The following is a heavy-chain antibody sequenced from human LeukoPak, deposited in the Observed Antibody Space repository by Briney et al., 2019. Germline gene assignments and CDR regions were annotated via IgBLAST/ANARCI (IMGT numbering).Heavy chain of an antibody. V-gene: IGHV3-21*01. CDR2: ISSSSSLI. D-gene: IGHD6-13*01. Sequence: GGSLRLSCAASGFTFSYYSMNWVRQAPGRGLEWVSCISSSSSLIFYSDSVRGRFTTSRDNAKNLLYLHMNSLRVEDTAVYYRAKVDRGDYSSSPVPYYNYYMNVWGKGTTVTVSS. CDR3: AKVDRGDYSSSPVPYYNYYMNV. J-gene: IGHJ6*03. CDR1: GFTFSYYS.